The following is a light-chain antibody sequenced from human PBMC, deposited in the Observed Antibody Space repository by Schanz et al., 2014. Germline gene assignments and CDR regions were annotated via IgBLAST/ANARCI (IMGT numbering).Light chain of an antibody. V-gene: IGKV1-39*01. CDR1: QSIGDY. CDR2: AAS. Sequence: DIQMTQSPSSLSASVGDRVTITCRASQSIGDYLNWYQQKPGKAPKLLIYAASNLQSGVPSRFSGSGSGTHFTLTISSLQPEDSASYYCQQNYRTLVTFGGGTRVEIK. J-gene: IGKJ4*01. CDR3: QQNYRTLVT.